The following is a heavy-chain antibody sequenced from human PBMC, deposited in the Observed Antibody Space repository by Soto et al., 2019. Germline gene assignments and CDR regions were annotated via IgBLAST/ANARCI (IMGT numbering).Heavy chain of an antibody. D-gene: IGHD3-10*02. Sequence: SETLSLTCDVSGGPVGYTSFYWGWLRQSPGKGLEWIGSVHHNVTTYYNPSLKGRVTISMDTSKNQFSLRLTSVTAADTAVYYCATVFRSSNFNYWGQGTLVTVSS. CDR3: ATVFRSSNFNY. CDR1: GGPVGYTSFY. J-gene: IGHJ4*02. CDR2: VHHNVTT. V-gene: IGHV4-39*02.